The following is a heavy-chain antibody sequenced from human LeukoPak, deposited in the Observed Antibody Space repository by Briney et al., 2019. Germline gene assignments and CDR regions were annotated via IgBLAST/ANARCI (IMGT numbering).Heavy chain of an antibody. D-gene: IGHD3-10*02. CDR3: AELGITMIGGV. CDR2: ISSSGSTI. CDR1: GFTFSSYE. Sequence: GGSLRLSCAASGFTFSSYEMNWVRQAPGKGLEWVSYISSSGSTIYYADSVKGPFTISRDNAKNSLYLQMNSLRAEDTAVYYCAELGITMIGGVWGKGTTVTISS. V-gene: IGHV3-48*03. J-gene: IGHJ6*04.